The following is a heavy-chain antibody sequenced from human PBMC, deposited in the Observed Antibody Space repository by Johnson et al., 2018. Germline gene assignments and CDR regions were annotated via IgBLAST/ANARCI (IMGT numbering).Heavy chain of an antibody. CDR1: GFTFSSYW. CDR2: LKQDGSEK. J-gene: IGHJ3*02. Sequence: EVQLVESGGGLVQPGGSLRLSCAASGFTFSSYWMSWVRQAPGKGLEWVANLKQDGSEKYYVDSVKGRFTISRDNAKNSLLLKMNSLRAEDTAVYYCARRGLPRMVGATKSAFDIWGQGTMVTVSS. D-gene: IGHD1-26*01. CDR3: ARRGLPRMVGATKSAFDI. V-gene: IGHV3-7*01.